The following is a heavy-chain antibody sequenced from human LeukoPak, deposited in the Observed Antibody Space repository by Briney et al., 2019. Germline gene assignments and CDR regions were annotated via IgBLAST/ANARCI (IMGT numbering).Heavy chain of an antibody. Sequence: SETLSLTCAVYGGSFSGYYWSWIRQPPGKGLEWIGEINHSGSTNYNPSLKSRVTISVDTSKNQFSLKLSSVTAADTAVYYCARRSVGATSDYWGQGTLVTVSS. CDR1: GGSFSGYY. J-gene: IGHJ4*02. D-gene: IGHD1-26*01. CDR2: INHSGST. CDR3: ARRSVGATSDY. V-gene: IGHV4-34*01.